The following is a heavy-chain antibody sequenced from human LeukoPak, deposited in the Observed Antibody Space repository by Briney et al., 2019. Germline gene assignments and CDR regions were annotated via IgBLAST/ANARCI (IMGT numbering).Heavy chain of an antibody. Sequence: SETLSLTCTVSGGSISSRNDYWGWLRQPPGKGLQWVGSIYYSGATYYNTSLKSRVTISVDTSKNQFSLKLISVTAADTAVYYCARSGGYSFGYADSWGQGTLVTVSS. D-gene: IGHD5-18*01. CDR3: ARSGGYSFGYADS. J-gene: IGHJ5*01. CDR1: GGSISSRNDY. CDR2: IYYSGAT. V-gene: IGHV4-39*01.